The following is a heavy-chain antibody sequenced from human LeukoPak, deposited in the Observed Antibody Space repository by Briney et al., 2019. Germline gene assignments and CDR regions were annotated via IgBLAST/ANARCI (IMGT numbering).Heavy chain of an antibody. Sequence: ASVKVSCKASGYTFTGYYMHWVRQAPGQRLEWMGWINAGNGNTKYSQEFQGRVTITRDTSASTAYMELSSLRSEDMAVYYCARSIAAADLSFDYWGQGTLVTVSS. CDR1: GYTFTGYY. J-gene: IGHJ4*02. V-gene: IGHV1-3*03. CDR3: ARSIAAADLSFDY. CDR2: INAGNGNT. D-gene: IGHD6-13*01.